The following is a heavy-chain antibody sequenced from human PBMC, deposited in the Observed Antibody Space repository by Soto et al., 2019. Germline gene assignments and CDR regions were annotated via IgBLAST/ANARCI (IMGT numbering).Heavy chain of an antibody. CDR1: GFKFGSYA. D-gene: IGHD3-16*01. CDR2: ISATGGGT. CDR3: AKDRRAGGNSAFYFDF. Sequence: PVGSLRLSCAASGFKFGSYAVSWVRQAPGKGLEWVSLISATGGGTYYADSVKGRFTISRDNSDNTLYLQVHSLRAEDTAVYYCAKDRRAGGNSAFYFDFWGQGAQVTVSS. J-gene: IGHJ5*01. V-gene: IGHV3-23*01.